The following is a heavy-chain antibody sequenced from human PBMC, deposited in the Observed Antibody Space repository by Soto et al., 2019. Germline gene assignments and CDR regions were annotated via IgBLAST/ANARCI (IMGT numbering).Heavy chain of an antibody. Sequence: EVQLVESGGGLVQPGGSLRLSCEASGFTFRNYDMHWVRQGTGQGLEWVSGISAAGDPDYADSVEGRFTISRENAQNSFFLQMNSLRVGDTAVYYCARTDRDFYGLDVWDQGTTVIVSS. CDR3: ARTDRDFYGLDV. CDR2: ISAAGDP. V-gene: IGHV3-13*05. CDR1: GFTFRNYD. J-gene: IGHJ6*02.